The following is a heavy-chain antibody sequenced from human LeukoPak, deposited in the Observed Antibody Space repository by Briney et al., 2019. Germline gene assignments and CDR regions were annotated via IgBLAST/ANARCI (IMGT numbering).Heavy chain of an antibody. CDR2: IYTSGST. CDR1: GGSISSGSYY. V-gene: IGHV4-61*02. Sequence: SGTLSLTCTVSGGSISSGSYYWSWIRQPAGKGLEWIGRIYTSGSTNYNPSLKSRVTISVDTSKNQFSLKLSSVTAADTAVYYCAREGSSGYFDYWGQGTLVTVSS. D-gene: IGHD3-22*01. CDR3: AREGSSGYFDY. J-gene: IGHJ4*02.